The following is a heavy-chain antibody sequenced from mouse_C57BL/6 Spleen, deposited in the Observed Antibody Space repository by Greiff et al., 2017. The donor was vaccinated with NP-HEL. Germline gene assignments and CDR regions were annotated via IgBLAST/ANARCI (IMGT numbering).Heavy chain of an antibody. CDR3: ARGVYYYGSSYDYYAMDY. D-gene: IGHD1-1*01. CDR2: ISYDGSN. J-gene: IGHJ4*01. Sequence: EVKLLESGPGLVKPSQSLSLTCSVTGYSITSGYYWNWIRQFPGNKLEWMGYISYDGSNNYNPSLKNRISITRDTSKNQFFLKLNSVTTEDTATYYCARGVYYYGSSYDYYAMDYWGQGTSVTVSS. CDR1: GYSITSGYY. V-gene: IGHV3-6*01.